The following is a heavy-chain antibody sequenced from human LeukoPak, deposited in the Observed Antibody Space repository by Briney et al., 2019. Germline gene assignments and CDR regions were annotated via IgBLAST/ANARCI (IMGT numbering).Heavy chain of an antibody. CDR3: ARTGYLPRYYYGSASDYYGMDV. V-gene: IGHV4-59*12. CDR2: IYYSGST. Sequence: SETLSLTCTVSGGSISSYYWSWIRQPPGKGLEWIGYIYYSGSTNYNPSLKSRVTISVDTSKNQFSLKLSSVTAADTAVYYCARTGYLPRYYYGSASDYYGMDVWGQGTTVTVSS. J-gene: IGHJ6*02. CDR1: GGSISSYY. D-gene: IGHD3-10*01.